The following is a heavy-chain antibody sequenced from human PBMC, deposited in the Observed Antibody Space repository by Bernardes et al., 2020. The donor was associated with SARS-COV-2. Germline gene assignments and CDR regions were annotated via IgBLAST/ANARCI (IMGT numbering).Heavy chain of an antibody. J-gene: IGHJ4*02. Sequence: GGSLRLSCAASGLTFGGYSLNWVRQAPGKGLEWVSSISGSATYIFYADSVKGRFTISRDNAKNSVYLQMNSLRAEDTAVYYCARGGRGFDYWGQGTLVTVSS. CDR3: ARGGRGFDY. CDR2: ISGSATYI. CDR1: GLTFGGYS. V-gene: IGHV3-21*04. D-gene: IGHD3-10*01.